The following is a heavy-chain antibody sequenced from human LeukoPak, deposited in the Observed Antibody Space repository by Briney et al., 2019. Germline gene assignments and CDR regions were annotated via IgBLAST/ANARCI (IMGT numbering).Heavy chain of an antibody. CDR1: GDSISPYY. CDR2: ISYSGTT. Sequence: SETLSLTCTVYGDSISPYYWSWIRQPPGKGLEWIGYISYSGTTNYNPSLKSRVTISVDTSKNQFSLKLSSVTAADTAVYYCARWTSGGHTFDYWGQGALVTVSS. V-gene: IGHV4-59*08. CDR3: ARWTSGGHTFDY. D-gene: IGHD1-26*01. J-gene: IGHJ4*02.